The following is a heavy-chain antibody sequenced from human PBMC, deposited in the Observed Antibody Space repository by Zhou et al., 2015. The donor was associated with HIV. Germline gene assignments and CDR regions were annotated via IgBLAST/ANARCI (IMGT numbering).Heavy chain of an antibody. D-gene: IGHD3-22*01. CDR1: GYTFTAYY. Sequence: QVQLVQSGAEVKKPGASVKVSCKASGYTFTAYYIHWVRQAPGQGLEWMGWINPNNGGTNYAQKFQGRVTMTRDTSISTAYMELSRLRSDDTAVYYCATEYERKGIDDSRGYYSVGFDYWGQGTLVT. V-gene: IGHV1-2*02. J-gene: IGHJ4*02. CDR2: INPNNGGT. CDR3: ATEYERKGIDDSRGYYSVGFDY.